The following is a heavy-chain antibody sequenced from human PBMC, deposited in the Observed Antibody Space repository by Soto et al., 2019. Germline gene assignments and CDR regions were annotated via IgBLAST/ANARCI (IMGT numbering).Heavy chain of an antibody. CDR3: ARHRGYYDILTGYYTELNFDY. CDR2: IYYSGTT. CDR1: GGSIGSSSYY. Sequence: SSETLSLTCTVSGGSIGSSSYYWGWIRQPPGKGLEWIGSIYYSGTTYYNPSLKSRVTISVDTSKNQFSLKLSSVTAADTAVYYCARHRGYYDILTGYYTELNFDYWGQGTLVTVSS. V-gene: IGHV4-39*01. J-gene: IGHJ4*02. D-gene: IGHD3-9*01.